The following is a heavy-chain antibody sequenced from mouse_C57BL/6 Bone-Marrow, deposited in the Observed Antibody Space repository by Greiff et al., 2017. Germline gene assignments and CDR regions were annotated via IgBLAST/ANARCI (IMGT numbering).Heavy chain of an antibody. CDR2: IYPRSGNT. CDR1: GYTFTSYG. D-gene: IGHD1-1*01. CDR3: AREATTVVARYAMDY. Sequence: QVHVKHSGAELARPGASVKLSCKASGYTFTSYGISWVKQRTGQGLEWIGEIYPRSGNTYYNEKFKGKATLTADKSSSTAYMELRSLTSEDSAVYFCAREATTVVARYAMDYWGQGTSVTVSS. V-gene: IGHV1-81*01. J-gene: IGHJ4*01.